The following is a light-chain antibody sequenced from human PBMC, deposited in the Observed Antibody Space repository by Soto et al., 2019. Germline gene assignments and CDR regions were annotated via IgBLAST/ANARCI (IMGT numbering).Light chain of an antibody. CDR1: QSVSSY. CDR3: QQRSNWRYS. Sequence: EIVLTQSPATLSLSPGERATLSCRASQSVSSYLAWYQQKPGQAPRLLVYNASNRATGIPARFSGSGSGTDFTLTISGLEPEDFAGYYCQQRSNWRYSFGQGTKLEIK. J-gene: IGKJ2*03. V-gene: IGKV3-11*01. CDR2: NAS.